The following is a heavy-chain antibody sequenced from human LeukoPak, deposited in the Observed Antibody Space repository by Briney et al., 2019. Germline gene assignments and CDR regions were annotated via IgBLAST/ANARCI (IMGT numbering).Heavy chain of an antibody. D-gene: IGHD3-10*02. CDR1: GFTLISYA. V-gene: IGHV3-23*01. CDR2: ISDGGNT. J-gene: IGHJ6*04. Sequence: TGGSLRLSCAASGFTLISYAMSWVRQAPGKGLEWVSAISDGGNTYHADSVKGRFTISRDNAKNSLYLQMNSLRAEDTAVYYCAELGITMIGGVWGKGTTVTISS. CDR3: AELGITMIGGV.